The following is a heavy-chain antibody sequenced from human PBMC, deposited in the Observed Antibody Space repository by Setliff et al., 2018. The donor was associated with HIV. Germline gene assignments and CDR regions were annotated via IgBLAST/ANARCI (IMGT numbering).Heavy chain of an antibody. CDR3: ARCYYDSSGPTDAFDI. CDR1: GYPFTNYY. J-gene: IGHJ3*02. D-gene: IGHD3-22*01. Sequence: ASVQVSCKAYGYPFTNYYIHWVRQAPGQGLEWMGLINPSGGRTSYAQKFQGRLTMTRDTSRSTVYMELSSLRSEDTAVYYCARCYYDSSGPTDAFDIWGQGTVVTVSS. CDR2: INPSGGRT. V-gene: IGHV1-46*01.